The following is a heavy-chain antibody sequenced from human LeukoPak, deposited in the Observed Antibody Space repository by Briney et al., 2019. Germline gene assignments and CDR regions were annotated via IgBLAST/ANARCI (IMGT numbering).Heavy chain of an antibody. D-gene: IGHD4-11*01. CDR1: GGSINTFY. V-gene: IGHV4-59*01. CDR2: IYYSGST. J-gene: IGHJ3*02. Sequence: SETLSLTCTVSGGSINTFYWSWIRQSPGKALEWIGYIYYSGSTSYNPSLKSRVTISVDTSKNQFSLKLSSVTAADTAVYYCARERGGDYSDAFDIWGQGTMVTVSS. CDR3: ARERGGDYSDAFDI.